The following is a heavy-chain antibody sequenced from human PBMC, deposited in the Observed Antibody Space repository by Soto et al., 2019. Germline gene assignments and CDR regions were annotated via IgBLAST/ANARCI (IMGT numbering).Heavy chain of an antibody. CDR2: IYYSGST. CDR3: ARGGYGSGSYLYFDY. D-gene: IGHD3-10*01. V-gene: IGHV4-59*01. Sequence: QVQLQESGPGLVKPSETLSLTCTVSGGSISSYYLSWIRQPPGKGLEWIGYIYYSGSTNYNPSHKSRVTITVDTSKNQFSLKLSSVTAADTAVYYCARGGYGSGSYLYFDYWGQGTLVTVSS. J-gene: IGHJ4*02. CDR1: GGSISSYY.